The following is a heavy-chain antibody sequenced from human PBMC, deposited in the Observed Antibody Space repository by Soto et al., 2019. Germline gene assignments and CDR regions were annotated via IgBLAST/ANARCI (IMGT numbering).Heavy chain of an antibody. CDR3: ARGLSNYAHYYYYGMDV. CDR1: GGTFSSYA. D-gene: IGHD4-4*01. CDR2: IIPIFGTA. J-gene: IGHJ6*02. Sequence: RASVKVSCKASGGTFSSYAISWVRQAPGQGLEWMGGIIPIFGTANYAQKFQGRVTITADESTSTAYMELSSLRSEDTAVYYCARGLSNYAHYYYYGMDVWGQGTTVTVSS. V-gene: IGHV1-69*13.